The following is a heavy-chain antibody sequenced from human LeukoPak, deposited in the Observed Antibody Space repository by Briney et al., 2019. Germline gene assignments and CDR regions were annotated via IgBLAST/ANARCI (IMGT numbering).Heavy chain of an antibody. J-gene: IGHJ3*02. Sequence: GESLKVSCKASGYTFTNHGISWVRQAPGQGLEWMGWISTYNGNTNYAQKLQGRVTMTTGTSTSTAYMELRSLRSDDTAVYYCARSGGWAYGDYDGFIAFDIWGQGTMVTVSS. D-gene: IGHD4-17*01. CDR2: ISTYNGNT. CDR3: ARSGGWAYGDYDGFIAFDI. V-gene: IGHV1-18*01. CDR1: GYTFTNHG.